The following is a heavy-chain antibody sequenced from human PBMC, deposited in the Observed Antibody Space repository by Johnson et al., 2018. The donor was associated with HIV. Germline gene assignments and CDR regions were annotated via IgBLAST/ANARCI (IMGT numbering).Heavy chain of an antibody. CDR2: ITFAGSDK. CDR1: GFTFSNSG. Sequence: QVQLVESGGGVVQPGRSLRLSCAASGFTFSNSGMHWVRQAPGKGLEWVAVITFAGSDKYYADSVKGRVTISRDDSKNTLYLRLNSLRPEDSAVYYCAKDVSVVTPSGSFDIWGQGTRVTVSS. V-gene: IGHV3-30*18. CDR3: AKDVSVVTPSGSFDI. D-gene: IGHD4-23*01. J-gene: IGHJ3*02.